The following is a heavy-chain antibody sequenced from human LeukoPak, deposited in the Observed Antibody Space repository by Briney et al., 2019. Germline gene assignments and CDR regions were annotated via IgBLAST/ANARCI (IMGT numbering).Heavy chain of an antibody. D-gene: IGHD3-3*01. Sequence: PSETLSLTCAVYGGSFSGYYWSWIRQPPGKGLEWIGEINHSGSTNYNPSLKSRVTISVDTSKNQLSLKLSSVTAADTAVYYCARGASGYYRTPYDYWGQGTLVTVSS. CDR1: GGSFSGYY. J-gene: IGHJ4*02. V-gene: IGHV4-34*01. CDR2: INHSGST. CDR3: ARGASGYYRTPYDY.